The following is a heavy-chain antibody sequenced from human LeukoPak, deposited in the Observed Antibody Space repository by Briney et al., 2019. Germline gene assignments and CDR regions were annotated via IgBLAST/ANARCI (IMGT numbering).Heavy chain of an antibody. J-gene: IGHJ6*02. V-gene: IGHV3-53*01. CDR2: IYSGGST. D-gene: IGHD3-3*01. CDR1: GLTVSANY. CDR3: ARARVTIFGVAPYGMDV. Sequence: GGSLRLSCAVSGLTVSANYLNWVRQAPGKGLEWVSVIYSGGSTYYADSVKGRFTISRDNSKNTLYLQMNSLRAEDTAVYYCARARVTIFGVAPYGMDVWGQGTTVTVSS.